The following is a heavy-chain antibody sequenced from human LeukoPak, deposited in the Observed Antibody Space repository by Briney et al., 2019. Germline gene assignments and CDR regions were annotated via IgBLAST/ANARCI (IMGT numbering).Heavy chain of an antibody. CDR3: AREVRENHGSGSYPPVLGY. CDR1: GYTFTSYA. J-gene: IGHJ4*02. Sequence: GASVKVSCKASGYTFTSYAMHWVRQAPGQRLEWMGWINAGNGNTKYSQKFQGRVTITRDTSASTAYMELSSLRSEDTAVYYCAREVRENHGSGSYPPVLGYWGQGTLVTVSS. CDR2: INAGNGNT. D-gene: IGHD3-10*01. V-gene: IGHV1-3*01.